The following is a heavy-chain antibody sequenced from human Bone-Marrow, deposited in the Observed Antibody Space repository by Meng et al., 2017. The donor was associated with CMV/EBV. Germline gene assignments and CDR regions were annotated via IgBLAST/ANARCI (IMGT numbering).Heavy chain of an antibody. CDR1: GGSVSSGSYY. CDR2: IYYSGST. CDR3: ARIGVVVPAAIAWFDP. D-gene: IGHD2-2*02. V-gene: IGHV4-61*01. J-gene: IGHJ5*02. Sequence: GSLRLSCTVSGGSVSSGSYYWSWILQPPGKGLEWIGYIYYSGSTNYNPSLKSRVTISVDKSKNQFSLKLSSVTAADTAVYYCARIGVVVPAAIAWFDPWGQGTLVTVSS.